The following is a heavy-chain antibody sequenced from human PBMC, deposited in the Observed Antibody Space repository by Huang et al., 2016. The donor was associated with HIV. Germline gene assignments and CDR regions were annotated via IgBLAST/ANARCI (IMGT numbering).Heavy chain of an antibody. Sequence: LQLVESGGGVVQPGKSLRLSCATSGFILRNYGLHWVRQAPGKGLKGVAFIRNDGMKKNYADSVRGRFTVGRDNGNNTLFLQMRSLGVDDTAVYYCARGDYYDSSGYHPGYFDYWGQGILVTVSS. D-gene: IGHD3-22*01. CDR3: ARGDYYDSSGYHPGYFDY. CDR1: GFILRNYG. J-gene: IGHJ4*02. CDR2: IRNDGMKK. V-gene: IGHV3-33*04.